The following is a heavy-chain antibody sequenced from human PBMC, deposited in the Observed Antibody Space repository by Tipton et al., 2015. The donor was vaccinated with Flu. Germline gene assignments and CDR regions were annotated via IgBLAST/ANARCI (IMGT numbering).Heavy chain of an antibody. J-gene: IGHJ4*02. Sequence: GSLRLSCAASGFTFSSYAMSWVRQAPGKGLEWVSGISGSGGGTYYADSVKGRFTISRDNSKNTLYLQMNSLRAEDTAVYYCAKDLRGRGVRPDYWGQGTLVTVSS. CDR3: AKDLRGRGVRPDY. D-gene: IGHD3-10*01. CDR1: GFTFSSYA. V-gene: IGHV3-23*01. CDR2: ISGSGGGT.